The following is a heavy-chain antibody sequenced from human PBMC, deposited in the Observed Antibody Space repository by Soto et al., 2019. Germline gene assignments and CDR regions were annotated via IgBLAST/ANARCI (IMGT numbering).Heavy chain of an antibody. CDR2: IYSSGGT. J-gene: IGHJ5*02. CDR1: GGAISGYY. D-gene: IGHD3-3*01. CDR3: ARGQRFSDSFDP. Sequence: QVQLQESGPGLVKPSETLSLTCTVSGGAISGYYWTWIRQPAGKGLEWIGRIYSSGGTKYNPSLKSRVTMSLDTSKNQFSLRLSSVTAADTAVYYCARGQRFSDSFDPWGQGTLLTVSS. V-gene: IGHV4-4*07.